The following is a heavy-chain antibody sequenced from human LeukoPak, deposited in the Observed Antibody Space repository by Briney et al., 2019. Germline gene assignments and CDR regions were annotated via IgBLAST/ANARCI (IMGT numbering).Heavy chain of an antibody. J-gene: IGHJ4*02. D-gene: IGHD5-12*01. CDR2: IYHSEST. Sequence: SETLSLTCAVSGYSISSGYYWGWIRQPPGKGLEWIGSIYHSESTYYNPSLKSRVTISVDTSKNQFSLKLSSVTAADTAVYYCARTGYSGYVSDFDYWGQGTLVTVSS. V-gene: IGHV4-38-2*01. CDR1: GYSISSGYY. CDR3: ARTGYSGYVSDFDY.